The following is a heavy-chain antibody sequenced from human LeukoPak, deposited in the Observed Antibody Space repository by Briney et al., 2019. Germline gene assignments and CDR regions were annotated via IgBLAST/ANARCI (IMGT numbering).Heavy chain of an antibody. D-gene: IGHD6-13*01. Sequence: PGGSLRLSCAASGFTFSSYGMSWVRQAPGKGLEWVSGISWNSGSIGYADSVKGRFAISRGNAKNSLYLQMNSLRAEDTALYYCAKSSSSSWYGYYYYYMDVWGKGTTVTISS. V-gene: IGHV3-9*01. CDR3: AKSSSSSWYGYYYYYMDV. J-gene: IGHJ6*03. CDR1: GFTFSSYG. CDR2: ISWNSGSI.